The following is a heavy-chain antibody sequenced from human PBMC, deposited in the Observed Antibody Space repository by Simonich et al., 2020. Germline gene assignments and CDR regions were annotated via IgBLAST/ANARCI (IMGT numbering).Heavy chain of an antibody. CDR1: GGSISSYY. J-gene: IGHJ4*02. Sequence: QVQLQESGPGLVKPSETLSLTCTVSGGSISSYYWSWIRQPPGKGLAWIGYNYYSGRTKYTPSLKRRVTISVDTSKNQFSLKLSSVTAADTAVYYCARLPDYWGQGTLVTVSS. CDR3: ARLPDY. V-gene: IGHV4-59*08. CDR2: NYYSGRT.